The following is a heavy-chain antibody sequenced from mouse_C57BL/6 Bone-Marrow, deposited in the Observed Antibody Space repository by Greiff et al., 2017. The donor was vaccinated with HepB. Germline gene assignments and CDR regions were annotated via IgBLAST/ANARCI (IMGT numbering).Heavy chain of an antibody. Sequence: QVQLQQPGAELVMPGASVKLSCKASGYTFTSYWMHWVKQRPGQGLEWIGEIDPSDSYTNYNQKFKGKSTLTVDKSSSTAYMQLSSLTSEDSAVYYCARDGTGSFAYWGQGTLVTVSA. J-gene: IGHJ3*01. CDR1: GYTFTSYW. CDR3: ARDGTGSFAY. CDR2: IDPSDSYT. D-gene: IGHD4-1*01. V-gene: IGHV1-69*01.